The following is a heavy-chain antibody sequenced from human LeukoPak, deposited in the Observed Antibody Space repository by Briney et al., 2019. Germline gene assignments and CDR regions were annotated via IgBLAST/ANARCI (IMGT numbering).Heavy chain of an antibody. V-gene: IGHV4-39*07. D-gene: IGHD3-22*01. CDR3: ATGLGSSYYDSSGYWRFDY. Sequence: PSETLSLTCAVSGASISGSGYYWGWIRQPPGKGLEWIGNIYSSGSTYYNASLQSRVTISIDTSKNQFSLRLSSVTAADTAVYYCATGLGSSYYDSSGYWRFDYWGQGTLVTVSS. CDR2: IYSSGST. CDR1: GASISGSGYY. J-gene: IGHJ4*02.